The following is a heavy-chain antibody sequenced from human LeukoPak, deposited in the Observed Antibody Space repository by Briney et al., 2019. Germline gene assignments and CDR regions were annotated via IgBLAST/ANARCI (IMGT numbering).Heavy chain of an antibody. Sequence: SETLSLTCAVDGGSFSGYYWSWIRQPPGKGLEWIGEINHSGSTNYNPSLKSRVTISVDTSKNQFSLKLSPVTAADTAVYYCARANCSGGSCYDDYWGQGTLVTVSS. CDR3: ARANCSGGSCYDDY. V-gene: IGHV4-34*01. J-gene: IGHJ4*02. CDR2: INHSGST. CDR1: GGSFSGYY. D-gene: IGHD2-15*01.